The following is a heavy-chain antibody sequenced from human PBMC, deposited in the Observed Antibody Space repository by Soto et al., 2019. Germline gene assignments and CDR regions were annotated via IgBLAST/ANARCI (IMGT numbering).Heavy chain of an antibody. Sequence: QVQLVESGGGVVQPGRSLRLSCAASGFTFSSFSLHWVRQAPGKGLEWLALISYDGSTKYNAGSVKGRFTVSRDNSNNTLYLQLSSLRPEDTAVYYCDRTTTVAGTPEFDYWGQGTLVTVSS. CDR3: DRTTTVAGTPEFDY. V-gene: IGHV3-30-3*01. CDR2: ISYDGSTK. D-gene: IGHD6-19*01. CDR1: GFTFSSFS. J-gene: IGHJ4*02.